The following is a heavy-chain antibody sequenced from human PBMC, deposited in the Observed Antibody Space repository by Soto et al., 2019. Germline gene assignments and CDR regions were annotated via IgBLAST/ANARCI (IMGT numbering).Heavy chain of an antibody. V-gene: IGHV5-10-1*01. D-gene: IGHD3-22*01. CDR3: ARQPHYYDSSGTDDAPYYCHGMDV. J-gene: IGHJ6*01. CDR1: GYSFTSYW. Sequence: GESLKISCKGSGYSFTSYWISWVRQMPRKGLEWRGRSHRSDSHTNSCRSYQGNDTISADKPISTACLQWSSLKASDLAMYDCARQPHYYDSSGTDDAPYYCHGMDVWRKGSTVTVSS. CDR2: SHRSDSHT.